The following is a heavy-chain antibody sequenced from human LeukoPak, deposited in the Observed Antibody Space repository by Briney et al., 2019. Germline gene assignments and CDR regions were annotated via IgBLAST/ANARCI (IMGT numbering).Heavy chain of an antibody. J-gene: IGHJ4*02. Sequence: SETLSLTCAVSGGSISIYYWSWIRQPAGKGLEWIGRIYTSGSTNYNPSLKSRVTMSVDTSKNQSSLKLSSVTAADTAVYYCARVGSSGWYYFDYWGQGTLVTVSS. CDR2: IYTSGST. D-gene: IGHD6-19*01. CDR3: ARVGSSGWYYFDY. CDR1: GGSISIYY. V-gene: IGHV4-4*07.